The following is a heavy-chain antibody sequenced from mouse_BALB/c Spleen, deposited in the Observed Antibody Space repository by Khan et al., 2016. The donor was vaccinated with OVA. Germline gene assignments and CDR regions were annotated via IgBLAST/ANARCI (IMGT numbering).Heavy chain of an antibody. Sequence: EVELVESGGDLVKPGGSLKLSCAASGYTFSTFGMSWVRQTPDKRLEWVATISSGGTYTYYPDSVKGRFTISRDNAKNTLYLQMSSLRSEDTAMYYCARHWGGLMDFWGQGTSVTVSS. CDR1: GYTFSTFG. D-gene: IGHD4-1*01. V-gene: IGHV5-6*01. CDR2: ISSGGTYT. J-gene: IGHJ4*01. CDR3: ARHWGGLMDF.